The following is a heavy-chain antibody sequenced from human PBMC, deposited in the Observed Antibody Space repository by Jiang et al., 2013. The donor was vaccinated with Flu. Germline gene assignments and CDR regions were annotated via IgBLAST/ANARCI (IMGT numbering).Heavy chain of an antibody. CDR1: FTSYY. CDR3: ARDSSGGSSYYGMDV. D-gene: IGHD2-15*01. CDR2: INPSGGST. Sequence: FTSYYMHWVRQAPGQGLEWMGIINPSGGSTSYAQKFQGRVTMTRDTSTSTVYMELSSLRSEDTAVYYCARDSSGGSSYYGMDVWGQGTTVTVSS. J-gene: IGHJ6*02. V-gene: IGHV1-46*01.